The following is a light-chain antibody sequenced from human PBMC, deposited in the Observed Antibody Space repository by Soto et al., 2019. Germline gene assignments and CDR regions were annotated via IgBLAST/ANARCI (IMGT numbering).Light chain of an antibody. CDR3: QQYDRSPPVT. CDR1: QNVRNNY. Sequence: EIVLTQSPGTLSLSPGERATLSCRASQNVRNNYLGWYQQKPGQAPMLLIYGVSSRATGTPDRFSGSGSGTDFTLTISRLEPEDFAVYYCQQYDRSPPVTFGQGTKVEIK. V-gene: IGKV3-20*01. J-gene: IGKJ1*01. CDR2: GVS.